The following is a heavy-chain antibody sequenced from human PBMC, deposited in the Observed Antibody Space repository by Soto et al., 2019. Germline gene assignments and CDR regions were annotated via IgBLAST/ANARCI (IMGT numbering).Heavy chain of an antibody. J-gene: IGHJ6*02. V-gene: IGHV1-2*04. Sequence: QVQLVQSGAEVKKPGASVNISCKASGYTFIGYYMNWVRQAPGQGLEWMGWINPSTGGAHSAQKFQGWVTMTSDRSSSTAYVELRGLKPDASAVYYCARASGRDYYYGMGVWGQGTTVIVSS. CDR3: ARASGRDYYYGMGV. CDR1: GYTFIGYY. CDR2: INPSTGGA.